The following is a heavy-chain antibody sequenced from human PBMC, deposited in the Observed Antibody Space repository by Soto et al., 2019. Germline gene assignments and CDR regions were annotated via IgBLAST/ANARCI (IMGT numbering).Heavy chain of an antibody. CDR1: GGTFSSYA. V-gene: IGHV1-8*02. Sequence: ASVKVSCKASGGTFSSYAISWVRQAPGQGLEWMGGIIPNFGNAGYAQKFQGRVTMARDNSISTAYMELSSLRSEDTAVYYCARGPVLRFLEWFRPPTSYGMDVWGQGTTVTVSS. CDR2: IIPNFGNA. J-gene: IGHJ6*02. D-gene: IGHD3-3*01. CDR3: ARGPVLRFLEWFRPPTSYGMDV.